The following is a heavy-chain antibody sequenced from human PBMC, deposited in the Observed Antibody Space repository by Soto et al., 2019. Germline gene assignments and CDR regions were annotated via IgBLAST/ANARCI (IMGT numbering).Heavy chain of an antibody. D-gene: IGHD6-13*01. CDR1: GYTFANYY. J-gene: IGHJ4*02. CDR3: TRDTPRARWYFDY. Sequence: ASVKVTWKASGYTFANYYIHWVRQAPGQGLEWMGIIDPSGGSPTNAQKFQGRVSMTRDTSASTVYMQLSSLRSDDTAVYFCTRDTPRARWYFDYWGQGTLVTVSS. V-gene: IGHV1-46*03. CDR2: IDPSGGSP.